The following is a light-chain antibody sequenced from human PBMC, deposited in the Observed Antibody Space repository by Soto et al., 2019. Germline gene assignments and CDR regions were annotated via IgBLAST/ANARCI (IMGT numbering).Light chain of an antibody. Sequence: IVMTQSPATLSMSPGERATLSCRASQSLNRDLAWYQQKPGQSPRLLIFGASIRATGIPARFSGSGSGTEFTLTIGSLQSEDCSLYYCQQYNNWPGTFGQGTQVEI. V-gene: IGKV3-15*01. J-gene: IGKJ1*01. CDR2: GAS. CDR3: QQYNNWPGT. CDR1: QSLNRD.